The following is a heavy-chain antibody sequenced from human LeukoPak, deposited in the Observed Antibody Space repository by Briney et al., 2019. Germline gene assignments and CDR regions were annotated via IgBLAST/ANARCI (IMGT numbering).Heavy chain of an antibody. CDR1: GYTFSSHW. J-gene: IGHJ4*02. CDR2: IYPSDSDI. D-gene: IGHD1-26*01. Sequence: GESLKISCKGSGYTFSSHWIGWVRQMPGKGLEWMGIIYPSDSDIRYSPSFQGQVTISADKSISTAYLQWSSLKASDTAMYYCASRSGSYPYYFDYWGQGTLVTVSS. CDR3: ASRSGSYPYYFDY. V-gene: IGHV5-51*01.